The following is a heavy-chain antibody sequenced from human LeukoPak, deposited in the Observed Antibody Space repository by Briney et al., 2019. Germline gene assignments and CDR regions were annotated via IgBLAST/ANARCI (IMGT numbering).Heavy chain of an antibody. CDR1: GGTFSSYA. Sequence: GASVKVSCKASGGTFSSYAISWVRQAPGQGLEWMGRIIPILGIANYAQKFQSRVTITADKSTSTAYMELSSLRSEDTAVYYCARDFEEWEGTTNYFDYWGQGTLVTVSS. CDR2: IIPILGIA. CDR3: ARDFEEWEGTTNYFDY. V-gene: IGHV1-69*04. J-gene: IGHJ4*02. D-gene: IGHD1-14*01.